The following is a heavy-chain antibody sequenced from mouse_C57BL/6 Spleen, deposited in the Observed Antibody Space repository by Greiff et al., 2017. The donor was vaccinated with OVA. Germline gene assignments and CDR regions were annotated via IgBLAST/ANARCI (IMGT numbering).Heavy chain of an antibody. D-gene: IGHD2-4*01. Sequence: EVMLVESGGGLVQPGGSMKLSCAASGFTFSDAWMDWVRQSPEKGLEWVAEIRNKANNHATYYAESVKGRFTISRDDSKSSVYLQMNSLRAEDTGIYYCTRPDDFYFDYWGQGTTLTVSS. CDR2: IRNKANNHAT. CDR3: TRPDDFYFDY. J-gene: IGHJ2*01. CDR1: GFTFSDAW. V-gene: IGHV6-6*01.